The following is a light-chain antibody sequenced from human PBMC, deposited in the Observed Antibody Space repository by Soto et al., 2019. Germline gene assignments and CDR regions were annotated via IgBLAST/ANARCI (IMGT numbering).Light chain of an antibody. CDR2: SKN. CDR3: STWYDSLNVVV. V-gene: IGLV1-44*01. J-gene: IGLJ3*02. CDR1: NSNIGRND. Sequence: QSVLTQPPSASGTPGQRVTIPCSGSNSNIGRNDVQLYQQLPGTAPRLRIPSKNQRPSGVPDRFAGSKSGTSASLAISGLPSDDEADYYCSTWYDSLNVVVFGGGTKLTVL.